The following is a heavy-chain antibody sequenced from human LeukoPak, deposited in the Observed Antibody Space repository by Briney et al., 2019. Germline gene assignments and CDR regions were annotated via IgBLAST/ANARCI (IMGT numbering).Heavy chain of an antibody. J-gene: IGHJ5*02. Sequence: PSETLSPTCTVSGGSISSYYWSWIRQPPGKGLEWIGYIYYSGNTNYNPSLRSRVTISVDTSKNQFSLKLSSVTAADTAVYYCARDLGSTTNWFDPWGQGTLVTVSS. V-gene: IGHV4-59*01. CDR1: GGSISSYY. D-gene: IGHD5/OR15-5a*01. CDR2: IYYSGNT. CDR3: ARDLGSTTNWFDP.